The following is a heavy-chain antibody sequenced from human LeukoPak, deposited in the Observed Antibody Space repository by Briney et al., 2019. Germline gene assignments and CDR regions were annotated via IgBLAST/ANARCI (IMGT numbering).Heavy chain of an antibody. CDR1: GGTFISYA. CDR2: IIPIFGTA. CDR3: ARESSGWYGDGD. D-gene: IGHD6-19*01. J-gene: IGHJ1*01. Sequence: ASVKVSCKASGGTFISYAISWVRQAPGQGLEWMGRIIPIFGTANYAQKFQGRVTITTDESTSTAYMELSSLRSEDTAVYYCARESSGWYGDGDWGQGTLVTVSS. V-gene: IGHV1-69*05.